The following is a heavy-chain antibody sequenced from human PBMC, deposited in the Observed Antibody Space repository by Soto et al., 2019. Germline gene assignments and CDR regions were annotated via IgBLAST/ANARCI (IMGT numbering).Heavy chain of an antibody. CDR2: IKSKTDGGTI. CDR3: TTTLHGAKIFDY. CDR1: GFTFRNAW. V-gene: IGHV3-15*01. J-gene: IGHJ4*02. Sequence: EVQVVESGGGLVKPGGSLRLSCAASGFTFRNAWMTWVRQAPGKGLEWVGRIKSKTDGGTIDYAAPVKGRFTISRDDSKNTLYLQMNSLKTEDTAVYYCTTTLHGAKIFDYWGKGNLVTVSS.